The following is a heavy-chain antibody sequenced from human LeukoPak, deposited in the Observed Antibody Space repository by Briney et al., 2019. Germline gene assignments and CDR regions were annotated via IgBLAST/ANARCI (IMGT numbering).Heavy chain of an antibody. D-gene: IGHD6-19*01. CDR3: ARDRSGWGYYYGMDV. V-gene: IGHV3-30-3*01. CDR2: ISYDGSNK. J-gene: IGHJ6*02. CDR1: GFTFSSYA. Sequence: GGSLRLSCAASGFTFSSYAMHWVRQAPGKGLEWVAVISYDGSNKYYADSVKGRFTISRDNSKNTLYLQMNSLRAEDTAVCYCARDRSGWGYYYGMDVWGQGTTVTVSS.